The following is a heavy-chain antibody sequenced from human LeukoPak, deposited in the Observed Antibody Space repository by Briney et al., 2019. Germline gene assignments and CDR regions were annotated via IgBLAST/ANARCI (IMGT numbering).Heavy chain of an antibody. CDR2: INSDGTST. V-gene: IGHV3-74*01. Sequence: AGSLILSCAASGFTFSSYWMHWVRQAPGKGLVWVSRINSDGTSTIYADSVKGRFTISRDNAKHTLYLQMNSLRAEDTAVYYCATVATPRYYYYMDVWGKGTTVTVSS. CDR1: GFTFSSYW. J-gene: IGHJ6*03. CDR3: ATVATPRYYYYMDV.